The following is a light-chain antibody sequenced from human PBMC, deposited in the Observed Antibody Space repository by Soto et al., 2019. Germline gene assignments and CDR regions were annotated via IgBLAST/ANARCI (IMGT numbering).Light chain of an antibody. CDR2: QVS. J-gene: IGLJ3*02. CDR1: SSDVGSYNR. CDR3: SSYTSSSTWV. Sequence: QSALTQPPSVSGSPGQSVTISCTGTSSDVGSYNRVSWYQQPPGTAPKLMIYQVSNRPSGVPDRFSGSKSGNTASLTISGLQAEDEADYYWSSYTSSSTWVFGGGTKLTVL. V-gene: IGLV2-18*02.